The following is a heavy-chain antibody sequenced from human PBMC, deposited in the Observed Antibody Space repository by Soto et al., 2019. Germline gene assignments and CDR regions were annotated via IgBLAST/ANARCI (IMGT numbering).Heavy chain of an antibody. CDR2: IRYDGSYK. CDR3: ARLNGDDISGAFDV. CDR1: GFIFSHYG. V-gene: IGHV3-33*01. Sequence: QAQLVESGGGVVQPGRSLRISCEGSGFIFSHYGMNWVRQAPGKGLEWVAVIRYDGSYKAYADSVKGRFSISRENSKNTVYMQMDSLRAEDTGVYFCARLNGDDISGAFDVWGQGIVVTVSS. D-gene: IGHD4-17*01. J-gene: IGHJ3*01.